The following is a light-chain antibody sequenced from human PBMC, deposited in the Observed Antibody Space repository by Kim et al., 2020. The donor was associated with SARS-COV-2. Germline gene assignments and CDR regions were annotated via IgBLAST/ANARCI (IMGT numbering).Light chain of an antibody. CDR3: QHHSDWPLA. CDR1: QRVSSY. V-gene: IGKV3-11*01. CDR2: DAS. Sequence: EIVLTQSPATLSLSPGERATLSCRASQRVSSYLAWYQQKPGQAPRLLIYDASNRATGIPARFSGSGSGTDFTVTISSLEPEDFAVYYCQHHSDWPLAFGGGTKVDIK. J-gene: IGKJ4*02.